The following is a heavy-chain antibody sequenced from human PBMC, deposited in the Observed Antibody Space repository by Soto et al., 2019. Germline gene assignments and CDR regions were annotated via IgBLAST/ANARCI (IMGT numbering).Heavy chain of an antibody. CDR2: IYYSGST. CDR3: ARRCSGGSCYSVAGIDY. J-gene: IGHJ4*02. CDR1: GGSISSSSYY. V-gene: IGHV4-39*01. Sequence: SETLSLTFTVSGGSISSSSYYWVWIRQPPGKGLEWIGSIYYSGSTYYNPSLKSRVTISVDTSKNQFSLKLSSVTAADTAVYYCARRCSGGSCYSVAGIDYWGQGTLVTVSS. D-gene: IGHD2-15*01.